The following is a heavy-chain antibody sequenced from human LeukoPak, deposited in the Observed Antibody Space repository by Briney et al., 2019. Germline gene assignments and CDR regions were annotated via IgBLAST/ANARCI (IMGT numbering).Heavy chain of an antibody. CDR3: ASVECSGGSCYSAEYFQH. CDR2: IIPILGIA. J-gene: IGHJ1*01. Sequence: ASVKVSCKASGGTFSSYAISWVRQAPGQGLEWMGRIIPILGIANYAQKFQGRVTITADKSTSTAYMELSSLRSEDTAVYYCASVECSGGSCYSAEYFQHWGQGTLVTVSS. D-gene: IGHD2-15*01. CDR1: GGTFSSYA. V-gene: IGHV1-69*04.